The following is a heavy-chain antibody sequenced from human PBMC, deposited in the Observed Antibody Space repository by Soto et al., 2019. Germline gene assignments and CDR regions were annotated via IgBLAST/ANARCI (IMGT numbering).Heavy chain of an antibody. CDR1: GGSISSGGYS. Sequence: QLQLQESGSGLVKPSQTLSLTCAVSGGSISSGGYSWSWIRQPPGKGLEWIGYIYHSGSTYYNPSLKSRVTIPVDRSKNQFSLKLSSAAAADTAVYYCARAGGLGAVAVDYWGQGTLVTVSS. V-gene: IGHV4-30-2*01. D-gene: IGHD6-19*01. CDR2: IYHSGST. J-gene: IGHJ4*02. CDR3: ARAGGLGAVAVDY.